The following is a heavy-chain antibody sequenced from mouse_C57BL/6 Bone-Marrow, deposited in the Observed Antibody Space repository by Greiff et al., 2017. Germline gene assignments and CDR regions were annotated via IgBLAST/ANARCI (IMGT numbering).Heavy chain of an antibody. D-gene: IGHD2-3*01. CDR1: GFNIKNTY. CDR3: ASGWLPRILCY. Sequence: VHVKQSVAELVRPGASVKLSCTASGFNIKNTYMHWVKQRPEQGLEWIGRIDPANCNTKYAPKFQGKATITAYTSSNPAYLQLSSLTSEDTAIYYCASGWLPRILCYWGQGTTLTVSS. CDR2: IDPANCNT. J-gene: IGHJ2*01. V-gene: IGHV14-3*01.